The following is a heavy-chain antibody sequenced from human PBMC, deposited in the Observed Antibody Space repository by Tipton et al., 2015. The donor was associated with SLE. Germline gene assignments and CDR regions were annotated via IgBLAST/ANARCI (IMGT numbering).Heavy chain of an antibody. J-gene: IGHJ4*02. Sequence: TLSLTCTVSGGSISSHYWSWIRQPPGKGLEWIGYIYYSGSTNYNPSLKSRVTISVDTSKNQFSLQLNSVTPEDTAAYYCARDRSKGFDYWGQGTLVTVSS. V-gene: IGHV4-59*11. CDR2: IYYSGST. CDR3: ARDRSKGFDY. CDR1: GGSISSHY.